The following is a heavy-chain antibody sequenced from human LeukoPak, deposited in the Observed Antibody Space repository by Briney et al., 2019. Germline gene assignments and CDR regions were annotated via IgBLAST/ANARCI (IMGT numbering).Heavy chain of an antibody. CDR1: GHTFTGYY. V-gene: IGHV1-2*02. CDR3: ARDGDRLLRSFDY. CDR2: INPNSGGT. D-gene: IGHD3-3*01. J-gene: IGHJ4*02. Sequence: ASVKVSCKASGHTFTGYYMHWVRQAPGQGLEWMGWINPNSGGTNYAQKFQGRVTMTRDTSISTAYMELSRLRSDDTAVYYCARDGDRLLRSFDYWGQGTLVTVSS.